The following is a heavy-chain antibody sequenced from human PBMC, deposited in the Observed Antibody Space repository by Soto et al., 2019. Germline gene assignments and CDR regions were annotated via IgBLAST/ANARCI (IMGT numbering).Heavy chain of an antibody. CDR2: ISRDGGTK. CDR1: GLTVRPTG. V-gene: IGHV3-30*03. CDR3: TGEVASGY. Sequence: QVQLVESGEGLFQLGGSLRPSGAVSGLTVRPTGLPWYLWPPGKGLEWVAVISRDGGTKYYADSGKGRFTISRDNSRNTLFLEMNSLRGDDMAVYYCTGEVASGYWGQGTLVTVSS. D-gene: IGHD2-8*02. J-gene: IGHJ4*02.